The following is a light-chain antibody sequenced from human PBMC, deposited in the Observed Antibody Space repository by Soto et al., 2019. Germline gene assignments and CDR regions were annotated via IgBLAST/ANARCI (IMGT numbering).Light chain of an antibody. CDR1: SSDVGSYNL. V-gene: IGLV2-23*01. Sequence: QSALTQPASGSGSPGQWITISCTGTSSDVGSYNLVSWYHQHPGKAPKLMIYEGSKRPSGVSNRFSGSKSGNTASLTISGFQAEDEADYYCCSYAGGDTFVFGTGTKVTVL. CDR3: CSYAGGDTFV. CDR2: EGS. J-gene: IGLJ1*01.